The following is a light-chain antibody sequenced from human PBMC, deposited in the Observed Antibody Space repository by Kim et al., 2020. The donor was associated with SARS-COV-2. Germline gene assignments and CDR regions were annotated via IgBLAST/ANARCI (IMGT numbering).Light chain of an antibody. Sequence: VTIACTGGSSNSGAGYDVHWYQQLPGTAPKLLIDGNRNRPSGVPDRFSGSKSGTSASLAITGLQAEDEADYYCQSYDSSLSGSYVFGTGTKVTVL. CDR2: GNR. V-gene: IGLV1-40*01. J-gene: IGLJ1*01. CDR3: QSYDSSLSGSYV. CDR1: SSNSGAGYD.